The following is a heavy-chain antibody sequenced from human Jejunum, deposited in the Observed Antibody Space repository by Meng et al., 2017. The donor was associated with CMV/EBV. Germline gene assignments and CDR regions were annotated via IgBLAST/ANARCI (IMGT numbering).Heavy chain of an antibody. CDR3: ARESGSYYWFDP. J-gene: IGHJ5*02. V-gene: IGHV4-4*07. D-gene: IGHD1-26*01. Sequence: QGAGPGLVKSWATLSSPCLVSAGPISGYYWSWIRQPAGKGLEWIGRIYTSGSTHYNPSLKSRLTMSVDLAKNQISLKLSSVTAADTAVYYCARESGSYYWFDPWGQGTLVTVSS. CDR1: AGPISGYY. CDR2: IYTSGST.